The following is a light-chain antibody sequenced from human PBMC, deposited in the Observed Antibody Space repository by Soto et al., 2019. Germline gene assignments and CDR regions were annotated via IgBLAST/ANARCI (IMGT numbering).Light chain of an antibody. Sequence: EIVLTQSPGTLSLSPGERATLSCRASQSVGSSYLAWYQQKPGQAPRLLIYDASSRATGIPDRFIGGASGTDFTLTISRLEPEDFAVYYCQQYGSSPWTFGQGTKVEIK. J-gene: IGKJ1*01. CDR3: QQYGSSPWT. CDR1: QSVGSSY. CDR2: DAS. V-gene: IGKV3-20*01.